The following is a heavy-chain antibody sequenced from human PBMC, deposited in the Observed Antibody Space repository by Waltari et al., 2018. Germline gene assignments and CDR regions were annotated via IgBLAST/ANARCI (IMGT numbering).Heavy chain of an antibody. CDR2: IYFSGNT. CDR1: GDSIRIGSSY. D-gene: IGHD6-13*01. V-gene: IGHV4-39*07. Sequence: QLQLQESGQGLVKPSETLSLTCTVSGDSIRIGSSYWGWIRQPPGKGLEWIGMIYFSGNTYFNPSLKSRVTISVDTPKSQFSLRLSSVTVADTAVYYGARALQPYYSYYYKDVWGKGTTVTISS. J-gene: IGHJ6*03. CDR3: ARALQPYYSYYYKDV.